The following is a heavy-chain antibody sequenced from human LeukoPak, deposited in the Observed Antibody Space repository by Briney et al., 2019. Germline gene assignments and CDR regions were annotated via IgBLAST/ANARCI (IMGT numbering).Heavy chain of an antibody. CDR3: ARGEVVVVTAIRYYYYGMDV. CDR2: IIPILGIA. Sequence: EASVKASCKASGGTFSSYTISWVRQAPGQGLEWMGRIIPILGIANYAQKFQGRVTITADKSTSTAYMELSSLRSEDTAVYYCARGEVVVVTAIRYYYYGMDVWGQGTTVTVSS. D-gene: IGHD2-21*02. V-gene: IGHV1-69*02. CDR1: GGTFSSYT. J-gene: IGHJ6*02.